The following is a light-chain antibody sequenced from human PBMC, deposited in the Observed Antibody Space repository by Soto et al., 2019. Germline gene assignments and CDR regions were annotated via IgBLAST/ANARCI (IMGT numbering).Light chain of an antibody. V-gene: IGLV1-40*01. CDR2: GNS. CDR1: GSNVGASYD. J-gene: IGLJ2*01. Sequence: QSVLTQPPSVSGAPGQTITMSCTGSGSNVGASYDVHWYQVLPGAGPRLLIYGNSNRPSGVPDRFSGSKSGTSASLAITGLQAEDEADYYCQSYDSSLSGVVFGGGTKVTVL. CDR3: QSYDSSLSGVV.